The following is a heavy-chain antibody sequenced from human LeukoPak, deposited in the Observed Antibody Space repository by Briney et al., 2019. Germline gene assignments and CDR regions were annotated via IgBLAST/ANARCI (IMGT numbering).Heavy chain of an antibody. D-gene: IGHD1-26*01. Sequence: TLSLTYTVSGGSITISTYYWGWVRQPPGKGLEWIANIYYSGIAHYNPSLKSRVTISVDTSKNHFSLKLSSVTAADTAVFYCARLVGATPSFDDWGQGSQVTVSS. V-gene: IGHV4-39*02. CDR2: IYYSGIA. CDR3: ARLVGATPSFDD. CDR1: GGSITISTYY. J-gene: IGHJ4*02.